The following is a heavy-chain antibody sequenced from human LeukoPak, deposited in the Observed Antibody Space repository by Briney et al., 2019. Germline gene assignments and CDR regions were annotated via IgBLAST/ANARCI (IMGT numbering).Heavy chain of an antibody. CDR2: ISFDGGNK. CDR3: ASTRSSDFDY. V-gene: IGHV3-30*03. D-gene: IGHD6-6*01. Sequence: GGSLRLSCAASGFTFSSHGMHWVRQAPGKGLEWVAVISFDGGNKYYADSVKGRFTISRDNSKNTLYLQLNSLRAEDTAVYYCASTRSSDFDYWGQGTLVTVSS. J-gene: IGHJ4*02. CDR1: GFTFSSHG.